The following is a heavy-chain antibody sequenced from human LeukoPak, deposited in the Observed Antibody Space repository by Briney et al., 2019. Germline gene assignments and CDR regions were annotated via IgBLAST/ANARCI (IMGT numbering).Heavy chain of an antibody. Sequence: PSETLSLTCTVSGGSISSYYWSWIRQPPGKGLEWIGYIYYSGSTYYNPSLKSRVTISVDTSKNQFSLKLSSVTAADTAVYYCARASTVTPFYWGQGTLVTVSS. J-gene: IGHJ4*02. CDR2: IYYSGST. V-gene: IGHV4-59*12. D-gene: IGHD4-17*01. CDR1: GGSISSYY. CDR3: ARASTVTPFY.